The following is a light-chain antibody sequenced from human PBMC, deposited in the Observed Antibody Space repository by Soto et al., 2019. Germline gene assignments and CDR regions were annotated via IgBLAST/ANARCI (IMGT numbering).Light chain of an antibody. V-gene: IGKV3-20*01. J-gene: IGKJ3*01. CDR2: GAS. CDR1: QSVSSTY. CDR3: QRYGSSPLFT. Sequence: EIGLTQSPGTLSLSPGERATLSCRASQSVSSTYLAWYQQKPGQAPRLRIYGASSRATGIPDRFSGSGSGTDFTLTISRLEPEDFAVYYCQRYGSSPLFTFGPGTKVDIK.